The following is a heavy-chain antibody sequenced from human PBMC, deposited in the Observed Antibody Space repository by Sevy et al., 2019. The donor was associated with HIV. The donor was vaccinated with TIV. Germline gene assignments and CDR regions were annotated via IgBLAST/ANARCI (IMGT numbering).Heavy chain of an antibody. CDR3: AKEGSSPDWYFDL. CDR2: ISGSGDRT. J-gene: IGHJ2*01. D-gene: IGHD6-6*01. CDR1: GFTFSTYA. Sequence: GGSLRLSCAASGFTFSTYAMSWVRQAPGKGLEWVSSISGSGDRTYYADSVQGRLTISRDNSKNSLYLEMNSVRAEDPAVYYCAKEGSSPDWYFDLWGRGTLVTVSS. V-gene: IGHV3-23*01.